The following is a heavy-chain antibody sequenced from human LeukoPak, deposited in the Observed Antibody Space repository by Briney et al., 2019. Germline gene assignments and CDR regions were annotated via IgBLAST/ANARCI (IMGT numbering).Heavy chain of an antibody. V-gene: IGHV4-39*01. Sequence: SETLSLTCTVSGDSISSRSYYWGWIRQPPGKGLEWIGSIYYSGSTYYNPSLKSRVTISVDTSKNQFSLKLSSVTAADTAVYYCASDKRITMVRGGPDMDVWGKGTTVTVSS. J-gene: IGHJ6*03. CDR1: GDSISSRSYY. CDR3: ASDKRITMVRGGPDMDV. D-gene: IGHD3-10*01. CDR2: IYYSGST.